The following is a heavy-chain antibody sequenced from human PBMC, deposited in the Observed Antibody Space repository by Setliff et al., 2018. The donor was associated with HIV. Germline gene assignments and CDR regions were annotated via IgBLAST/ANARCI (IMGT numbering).Heavy chain of an antibody. CDR1: GGTFSSYA. J-gene: IGHJ6*02. D-gene: IGHD6-13*01. CDR2: IIPILGIA. Sequence: GASVKVSCKASGGTFSSYAISWVRQAPGQGLEWMGGIIPILGIANYAQKFQGRVTITADKSTSTAYMELSSLRSEDTAVYYCASSWSRVPYYGLDVWGQGTTVTVSS. V-gene: IGHV1-69*10. CDR3: ASSWSRVPYYGLDV.